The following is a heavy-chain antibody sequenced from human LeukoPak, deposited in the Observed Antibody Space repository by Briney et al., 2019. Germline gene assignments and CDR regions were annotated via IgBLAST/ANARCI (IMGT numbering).Heavy chain of an antibody. V-gene: IGHV3-7*01. Sequence: GGSLRLSCAASGFTFSSYWMSWVRQAPGKGLEWVANIKQDGSEKYYVDSVKGRFTISRDNAKNSLYLQMNSLRAEDTAVYYCAKGYCSSTSCPPYYYYMDVWGKGTTVTVSS. CDR2: IKQDGSEK. J-gene: IGHJ6*03. CDR3: AKGYCSSTSCPPYYYYMDV. D-gene: IGHD2-2*01. CDR1: GFTFSSYW.